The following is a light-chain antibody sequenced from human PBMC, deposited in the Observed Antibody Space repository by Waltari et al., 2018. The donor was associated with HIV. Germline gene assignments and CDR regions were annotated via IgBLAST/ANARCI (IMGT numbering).Light chain of an antibody. Sequence: QSALTQPASVSGSPGPSITISCTGPSRDVGGSTFFSWYQQYPGKAPKLIIYEVSKRPSGVSNRFSGSKSGNTASLTISGLRAEDEADYYCSSYTSSATRVFGGGTKLTVL. CDR2: EVS. J-gene: IGLJ3*02. CDR3: SSYTSSATRV. CDR1: SRDVGGSTF. V-gene: IGLV2-14*01.